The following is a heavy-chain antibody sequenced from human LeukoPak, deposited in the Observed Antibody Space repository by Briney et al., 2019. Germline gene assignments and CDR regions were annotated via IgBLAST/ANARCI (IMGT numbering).Heavy chain of an antibody. CDR1: GGTFSSYD. CDR3: ARGDLTGATAYYYYYMDV. D-gene: IGHD1-26*01. CDR2: IIPIFGTA. J-gene: IGHJ6*03. Sequence: ASVKVSCKASGGTFSSYDISWVRQAPGQGLEWMGGIIPIFGTANYAQKFQGSVTITTDESTSTAYMELSSLRSEDTAVYYCARGDLTGATAYYYYYMDVWGKGTTVTVSS. V-gene: IGHV1-69*05.